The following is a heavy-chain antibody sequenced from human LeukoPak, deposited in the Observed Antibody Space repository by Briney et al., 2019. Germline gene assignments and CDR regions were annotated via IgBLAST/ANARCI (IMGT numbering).Heavy chain of an antibody. CDR1: GFTFTNFA. CDR3: AKDRSTVTIFGVVISYGMDV. J-gene: IGHJ6*02. CDR2: ISESGDDT. Sequence: GGSLRLSCAASGFTFTNFAMNWVRQAPGKGLEWVSSISESGDDTAYADSVKGRFTISRDNSRNTLYLQMISLRAEDTAVYYCAKDRSTVTIFGVVISYGMDVWGQGTTVTVSS. V-gene: IGHV3-23*01. D-gene: IGHD3-3*01.